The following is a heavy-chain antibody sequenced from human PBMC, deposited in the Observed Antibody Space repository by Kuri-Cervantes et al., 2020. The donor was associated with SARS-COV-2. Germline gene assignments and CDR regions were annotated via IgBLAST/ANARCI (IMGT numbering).Heavy chain of an antibody. V-gene: IGHV1-2*02. D-gene: IGHD1-7*01. CDR3: ARTLELRSAFDP. CDR1: GYTFTGYY. J-gene: IGHJ5*02. Sequence: ASVKVSCKASGYTFTGYYMHWVRQAPGQGLEWMGWINPNSGGTNYAQKFQGRVTMTRDTSISTAYMELSRLRSDDTAVYYCARTLELRSAFDPWGQGTLVTVSS. CDR2: INPNSGGT.